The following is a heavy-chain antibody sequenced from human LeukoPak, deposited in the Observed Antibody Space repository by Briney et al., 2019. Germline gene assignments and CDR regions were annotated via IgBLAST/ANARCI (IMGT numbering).Heavy chain of an antibody. D-gene: IGHD3-10*01. CDR3: ARDRYYYGSGSYYKVRAGMDV. J-gene: IGHJ6*02. CDR1: GGSISSSSYY. CDR2: IYYSGST. Sequence: SETLSLTCTVSGGSISSSSYYWGWIRQPPGKGLEWIGSIYYSGSTNYNPSLKSRVTISVDTSKNQFSLKLSSVTAADTAVYYCARDRYYYGSGSYYKVRAGMDVWGQGTTVTVSS. V-gene: IGHV4-39*07.